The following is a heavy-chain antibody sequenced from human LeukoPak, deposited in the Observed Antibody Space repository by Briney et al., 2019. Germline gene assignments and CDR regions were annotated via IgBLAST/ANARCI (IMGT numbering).Heavy chain of an antibody. CDR1: GFTFSSYG. CDR2: ISYDGSNK. Sequence: GGSLRLSCAASGFTFSSYGMHWVRQAPGKGLEWVAVISYDGSNKYYADSVKGRFTISRHNSKNTLYLQMNSLRAEDTAVYYCARVFLFYSSSWYKGESYGMDVWGQGTTVTVSS. D-gene: IGHD6-13*01. V-gene: IGHV3-30*03. J-gene: IGHJ6*02. CDR3: ARVFLFYSSSWYKGESYGMDV.